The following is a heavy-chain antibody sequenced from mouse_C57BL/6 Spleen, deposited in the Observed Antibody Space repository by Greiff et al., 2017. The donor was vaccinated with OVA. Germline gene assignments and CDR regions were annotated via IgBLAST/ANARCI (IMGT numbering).Heavy chain of an antibody. CDR2: IDPETGGT. Sequence: VKLMESGAELVRPGASVTLSCKASGYTFTDYEMHWVKQTPVHGLEWIGAIDPETGGTAYNQKFKGKAILTADKSSSTAYMELRSLTSEDSAVYYCTAYYSNYGGAYWGQGTLVTVSA. J-gene: IGHJ3*01. CDR1: GYTFTDYE. D-gene: IGHD2-5*01. V-gene: IGHV1-15*01. CDR3: TAYYSNYGGAY.